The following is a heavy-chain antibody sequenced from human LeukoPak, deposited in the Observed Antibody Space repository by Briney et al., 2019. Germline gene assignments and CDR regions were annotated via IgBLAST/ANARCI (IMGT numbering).Heavy chain of an antibody. CDR3: AKVYSSGWYGPFDY. D-gene: IGHD6-19*01. CDR1: GFTFSSYG. J-gene: IGHJ4*02. V-gene: IGHV3-30*18. Sequence: GGSLRLSCAASGFTFSSYGMHWVRQAPGKGLEWVAVISYDGSNKYYADSVKGRFTISRDNSKNTLYLQMNSLRAEDTALYYCAKVYSSGWYGPFDYWGQGTLVTVSS. CDR2: ISYDGSNK.